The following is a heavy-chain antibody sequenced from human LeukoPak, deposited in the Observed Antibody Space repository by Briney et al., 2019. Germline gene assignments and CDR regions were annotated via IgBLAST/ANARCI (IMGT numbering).Heavy chain of an antibody. V-gene: IGHV1-3*01. CDR2: INAGNGNT. D-gene: IGHD6-13*01. CDR1: GYTFTSYA. CDR3: ARNNAAAALAYYFDY. J-gene: IGHJ4*02. Sequence: GASVKVSCKASGYTFTSYAMHWVRQAPGQRLEWMGWINAGNGNTKYSQKFQGRVTITRDTSASTAYMEMSRLRSEDTAVYYCARNNAAAALAYYFDYWGQGTLVTVSS.